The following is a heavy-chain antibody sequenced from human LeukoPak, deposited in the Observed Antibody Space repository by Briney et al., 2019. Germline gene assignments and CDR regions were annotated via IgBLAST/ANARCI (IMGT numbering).Heavy chain of an antibody. CDR1: GYTVTDYY. V-gene: IGHV1-2*02. J-gene: IGHJ4*02. CDR3: ARANFLYCSSTTCLFDH. CDR2: INPNDGDT. D-gene: IGHD2-2*01. Sequence: ASVKVSCKASGYTVTDYYMHWARQAPGQGVDWMGWINPNDGDTNYAQKFQGRVTMTRDTSISTDHMEVSRLRSDDAAVYYCARANFLYCSSTTCLFDHWGQGTLVTVSS.